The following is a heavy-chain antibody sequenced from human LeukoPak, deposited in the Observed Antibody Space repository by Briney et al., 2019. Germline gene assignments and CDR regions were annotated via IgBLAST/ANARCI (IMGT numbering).Heavy chain of an antibody. D-gene: IGHD4-23*01. V-gene: IGHV4-34*01. CDR3: ARGRDVYGGNSVGSDY. CDR2: INHSGST. J-gene: IGHJ4*02. CDR1: GGSFSGYY. Sequence: SETLSLTCAVYGGSFSGYYWSWIRQPPGEGLEWIGEINHSGSTNYNPSLKSRVTISVDTSKNQFSLKLSSVTAADTAVYYCARGRDVYGGNSVGSDYWGQGTLVTVSS.